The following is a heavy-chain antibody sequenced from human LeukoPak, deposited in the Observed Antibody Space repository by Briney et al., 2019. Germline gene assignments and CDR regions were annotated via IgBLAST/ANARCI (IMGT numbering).Heavy chain of an antibody. CDR1: GASITSYY. D-gene: IGHD6-13*01. Sequence: SETLSLTCTVSGASITSYYWSWIRQPPGKGLEWIGYIYYSGSTNYNPSLKSRVTISVDTSKNQFSLKLSSVTAADTAVYYCAREFRVAADEYYYYYYGMDVWGQGTTVTVSS. CDR2: IYYSGST. V-gene: IGHV4-59*01. CDR3: AREFRVAADEYYYYYYGMDV. J-gene: IGHJ6*02.